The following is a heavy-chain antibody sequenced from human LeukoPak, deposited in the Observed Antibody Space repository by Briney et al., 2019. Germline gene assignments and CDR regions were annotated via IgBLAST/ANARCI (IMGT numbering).Heavy chain of an antibody. V-gene: IGHV3-21*01. D-gene: IGHD3-22*01. CDR1: GFTFSGYS. J-gene: IGHJ4*02. CDR3: ARDMAPDYYDSSGYSQVGDY. CDR2: ISSSSSYI. Sequence: PGGSLRLSCAASGFTFSGYSMNWVRQAPGKGLEWVSSISSSSSYIYYADSVKGRFTISRDNAKNSLYLQMNSLRAEDTAVYYCARDMAPDYYDSSGYSQVGDYWGQGTLVTVSS.